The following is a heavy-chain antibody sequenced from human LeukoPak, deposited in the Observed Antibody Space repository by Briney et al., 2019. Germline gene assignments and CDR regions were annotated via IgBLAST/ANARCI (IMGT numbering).Heavy chain of an antibody. CDR2: IYCSGST. CDR1: GGSISSYY. V-gene: IGHV4-59*08. D-gene: IGHD2-2*01. J-gene: IGHJ4*02. Sequence: PSETLSLTCTVSGGSISSYYWSWIRQPPGKGLEWIGYIYCSGSTNYNPSLKSRVTISVDTSKNQFSLKLSSVTAADTAVYYCARHRSDIVVVPAAGEYFDYWGQGTLVTVSS. CDR3: ARHRSDIVVVPAAGEYFDY.